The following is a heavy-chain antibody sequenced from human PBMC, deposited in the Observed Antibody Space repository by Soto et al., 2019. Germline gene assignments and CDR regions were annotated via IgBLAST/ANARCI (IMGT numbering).Heavy chain of an antibody. D-gene: IGHD5-12*01. J-gene: IGHJ6*02. V-gene: IGHV3-33*01. Sequence: GSLRLSCAASGFTFRSYGMHWVRQAPGKGLEWVAVIWNDGSERYYADSVKGRFTISRDNSKNTLDLQMNSLRAEDTAVYYCARDRAGVGYNIDVWGQGTTVTVS. CDR3: ARDRAGVGYNIDV. CDR2: IWNDGSER. CDR1: GFTFRSYG.